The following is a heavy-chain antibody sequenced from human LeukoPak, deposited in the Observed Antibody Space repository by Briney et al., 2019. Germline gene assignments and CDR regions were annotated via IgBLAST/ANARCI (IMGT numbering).Heavy chain of an antibody. Sequence: SQTLSLTCTVSGGSISSGDYYWSWIRQPPGKGLEWIGYIYYSGSTYYNPSLKSRVTISVDTSKNQFSLKLSSVTAADTAVYYCARETPPYNYGWGSSSNFDYWGQGTLVTVSS. J-gene: IGHJ4*02. CDR2: IYYSGST. CDR3: ARETPPYNYGWGSSSNFDY. D-gene: IGHD3-10*01. V-gene: IGHV4-30-4*08. CDR1: GGSISSGDYY.